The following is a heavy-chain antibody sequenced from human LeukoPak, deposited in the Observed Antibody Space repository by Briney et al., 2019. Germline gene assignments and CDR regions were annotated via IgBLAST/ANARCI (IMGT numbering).Heavy chain of an antibody. V-gene: IGHV3-30*18. CDR2: ISYDGSNK. CDR1: GFTFSSYA. D-gene: IGHD5-18*01. CDR3: AKDDTAMDNPRGQFDY. J-gene: IGHJ4*02. Sequence: GGSLRLSCAASGFTFSSYAMSWVRQAPGKGLEWVAVISYDGSNKYYADSVKGRFTISRDNSKNTLYLQMNSLRAEDTAVYYCAKDDTAMDNPRGQFDYWGQGTLVTVSS.